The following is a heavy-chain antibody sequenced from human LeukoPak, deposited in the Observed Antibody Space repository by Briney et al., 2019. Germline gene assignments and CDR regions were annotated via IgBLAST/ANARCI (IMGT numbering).Heavy chain of an antibody. CDR1: GFTFSTYS. CDR3: ARDRY. V-gene: IGHV3-21*04. J-gene: IGHJ4*02. Sequence: GGSLRLSCAASGFTFSTYSMNWVRQAPGKGLEWVSSISSNNRYIYYADSVKGRFTISRDNAKNSLYLQMNSLRAEDTAVYCCARDRYWGQGTLVTVSS. CDR2: ISSNNRYI.